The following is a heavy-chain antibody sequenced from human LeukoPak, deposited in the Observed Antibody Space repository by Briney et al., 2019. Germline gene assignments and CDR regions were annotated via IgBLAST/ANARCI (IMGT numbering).Heavy chain of an antibody. CDR1: GGTFSSYA. Sequence: GSSVTVSCKASGGTFSSYAISWVRQAPGQGLEWMGGIIPIFGTANYAQKFQGRVTITADESTSTAYMELSSLRSEDTAVYYCARARRPGNPIVVVPAAGGYFDYWGQGTLVTVSS. V-gene: IGHV1-69*01. D-gene: IGHD2-2*01. CDR2: IIPIFGTA. CDR3: ARARRPGNPIVVVPAAGGYFDY. J-gene: IGHJ4*02.